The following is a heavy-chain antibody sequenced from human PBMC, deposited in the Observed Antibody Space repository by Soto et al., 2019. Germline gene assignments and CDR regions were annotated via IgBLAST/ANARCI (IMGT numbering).Heavy chain of an antibody. D-gene: IGHD2-15*01. J-gene: IGHJ4*02. V-gene: IGHV4-39*01. Sequence: SETLSLTCTVSGASLSSISYYWGWIRQPPGKGLEWVGSIFFTGNIYYNPSLKSRVTISVDTSRNQFSLMVNSVTAADTAVYYCAIRHCSGGSGYKPVFDSWGQGALVTVSS. CDR1: GASLSSISYY. CDR3: AIRHCSGGSGYKPVFDS. CDR2: IFFTGNI.